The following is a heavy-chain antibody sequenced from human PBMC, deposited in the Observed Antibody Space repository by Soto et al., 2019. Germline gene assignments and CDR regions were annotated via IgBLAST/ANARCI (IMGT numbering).Heavy chain of an antibody. CDR3: ARDGLRTIFGVVPGFDP. V-gene: IGHV4-34*01. CDR2: INHSGST. J-gene: IGHJ5*02. D-gene: IGHD3-3*01. CDR1: GGSFSGYC. Sequence: SETLSLTCAVYGGSFSGYCWSWIRQPPGKGLEWIAEINHSGSTNYNPSVKSRVTISVDTSKNQFSLKLSSVTAADTAVYYCARDGLRTIFGVVPGFDPWGQGTLVTVSS.